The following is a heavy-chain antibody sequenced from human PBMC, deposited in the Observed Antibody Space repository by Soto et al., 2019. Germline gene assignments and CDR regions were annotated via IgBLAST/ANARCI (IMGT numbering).Heavy chain of an antibody. CDR2: IYYSGST. CDR1: GGSVSSGSCY. J-gene: IGHJ4*02. Sequence: QVQLQESGPGLVKPSETLSLTCTVSGGSVSSGSCYWSWIRQPPGKGLEWIGYIYYSGSTNYNPSLNSRVTISVDTSKNQFSLKLSSVTAADTAVYYCARGSYPFDYWGQGTLVTVSS. V-gene: IGHV4-61*01. CDR3: ARGSYPFDY. D-gene: IGHD3-10*01.